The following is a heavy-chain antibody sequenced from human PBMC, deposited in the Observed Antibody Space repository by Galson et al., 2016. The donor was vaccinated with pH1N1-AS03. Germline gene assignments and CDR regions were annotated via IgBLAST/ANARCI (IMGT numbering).Heavy chain of an antibody. CDR3: AHSRVAVEASGAFDV. J-gene: IGHJ3*01. CDR1: GFSLTTMREG. D-gene: IGHD6-19*01. V-gene: IGHV2-5*01. CDR2: IYWNEDK. Sequence: PALVKPPQTLTLTCTVTGFSLTTMREGVGWIRQPPGKALEWLALIYWNEDKRFSQSLKNRLTITKDTSKNEVVLTMTNMDPADTGTHYCAHSRVAVEASGAFDVWGQGTTVTVSS.